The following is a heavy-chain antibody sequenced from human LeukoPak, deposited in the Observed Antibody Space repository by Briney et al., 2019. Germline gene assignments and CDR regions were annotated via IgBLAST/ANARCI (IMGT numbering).Heavy chain of an antibody. CDR3: ARRVAQXYFDY. Sequence: SETLSLTCTVSGGSISSYYWSWIRRPPGKGLEWIGYIYSSGSTNYSPSLKSRVTISVDTSKNQFSLKLSSVTAADTAVYYCARRVAQXYFDYWGRGTLVTVSS. V-gene: IGHV4-59*08. J-gene: IGHJ4*02. CDR1: GGSISSYY. CDR2: IYSSGST.